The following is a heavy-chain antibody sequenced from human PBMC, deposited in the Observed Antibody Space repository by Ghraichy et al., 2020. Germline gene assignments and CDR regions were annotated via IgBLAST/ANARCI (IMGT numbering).Heavy chain of an antibody. D-gene: IGHD3-16*02. V-gene: IGHV3-30-3*01. CDR2: ISYDGSNK. Sequence: GGSLRLSCAASGFTFSSYAMHWVRQAPGKGLEWVAVISYDGSNKYYADSVKGRFTISRDNSKNTLYLQMNSLRAEDTAVYYCARSSKLASQKLSFLHNAFDIWGQGTMVTVSS. J-gene: IGHJ3*02. CDR1: GFTFSSYA. CDR3: ARSSKLASQKLSFLHNAFDI.